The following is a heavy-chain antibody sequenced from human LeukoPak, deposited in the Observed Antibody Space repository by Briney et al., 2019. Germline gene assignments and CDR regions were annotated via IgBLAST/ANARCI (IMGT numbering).Heavy chain of an antibody. D-gene: IGHD3-16*01. J-gene: IGHJ6*03. CDR3: ARAALGYYYMDV. CDR1: GGSISSGDYY. V-gene: IGHV4-39*07. CDR2: IYHSGST. Sequence: SETLSLTCTVSGGSISSGDYYWSWIRQPPGKGLEWIGSIYHSGSTYYNPSLKSRVTISVDTSKNQFSLKLSSVTAADTAVYYCARAALGYYYMDVWGKGTTVTVSS.